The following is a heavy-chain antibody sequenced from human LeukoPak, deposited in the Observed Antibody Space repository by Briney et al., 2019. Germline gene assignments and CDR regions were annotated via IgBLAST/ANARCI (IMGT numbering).Heavy chain of an antibody. CDR1: GYTFTSYG. D-gene: IGHD2-2*01. V-gene: IGHV1-18*01. J-gene: IGHJ4*02. CDR2: ISPYNGNT. CDR3: ARDRVHCSTTSCYLGARPRFDY. Sequence: ASVKVPCKASGYTFTSYGISWVRQAPGQGLEWMGWISPYNGNTNYAQKLQGRVTMTTDTSTNTAYMELRSLRSDDTALYYCARDRVHCSTTSCYLGARPRFDYWGQGTLVTVSS.